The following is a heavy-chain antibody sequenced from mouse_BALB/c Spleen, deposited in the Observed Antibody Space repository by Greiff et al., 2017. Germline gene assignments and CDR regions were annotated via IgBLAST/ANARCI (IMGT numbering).Heavy chain of an antibody. D-gene: IGHD1-2*01. Sequence: DVQLVESGGGLVQPKGSLKLSCAASGFTFNTYAMNWVRQAPGKGLEWVARIRSKSNNYATYYADSVKDRFTISRDDSQSMLYLQMNNLKTEDTAMYYCVRHYYGYNAMDYWGQGTSVTVSS. J-gene: IGHJ4*01. CDR2: IRSKSNNYAT. V-gene: IGHV10-1*02. CDR1: GFTFNTYA. CDR3: VRHYYGYNAMDY.